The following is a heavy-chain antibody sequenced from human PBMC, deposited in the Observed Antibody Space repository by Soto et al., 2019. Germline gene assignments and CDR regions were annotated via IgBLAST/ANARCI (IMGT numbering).Heavy chain of an antibody. V-gene: IGHV1-46*01. J-gene: IGHJ5*02. CDR3: ARGGIAAAGTRPDWFAP. CDR1: GYTFTSYY. Sequence: ASVKVSCKASGYTFTSYYMHWVLQAPGQGLEWMGIINPSGGSTSYAQKFQGRVTMTRDTSTSTVYMELSSLRSEDTAVYYCARGGIAAAGTRPDWFAPWGQGPLVIVSA. D-gene: IGHD6-13*01. CDR2: INPSGGST.